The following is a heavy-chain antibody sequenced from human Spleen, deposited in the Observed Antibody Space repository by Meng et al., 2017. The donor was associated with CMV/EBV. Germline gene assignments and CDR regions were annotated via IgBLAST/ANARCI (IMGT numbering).Heavy chain of an antibody. CDR3: ARRAIAVAGGFDY. J-gene: IGHJ4*02. V-gene: IGHV3-11*06. Sequence: QVQLVESGGGLVKPGGSLRLSFAASGFTFSDYYMSWIRQAPGKGLEWVSYISSSSSYTNYADSVKGRFTISRDNAKNSLYLQMNSLRAEDTAVYYCARRAIAVAGGFDYWGQGTLVTVSS. D-gene: IGHD6-19*01. CDR2: ISSSSSYT. CDR1: GFTFSDYY.